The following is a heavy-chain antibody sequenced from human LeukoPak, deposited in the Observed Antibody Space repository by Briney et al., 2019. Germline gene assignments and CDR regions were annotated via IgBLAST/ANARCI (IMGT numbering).Heavy chain of an antibody. CDR3: ARDYGERYYYYYMDV. CDR2: ISAYNGNT. Sequence: ASVRVSCKASGYTFTSYGISWVRQAPGQGLEWMGWISAYNGNTNYAQKFQGRVTMTRNTSISTAYMELSSLRSEDTAVYYCARDYGERYYYYYMDVWGKGTTVTISS. V-gene: IGHV1-18*01. D-gene: IGHD4-17*01. CDR1: GYTFTSYG. J-gene: IGHJ6*03.